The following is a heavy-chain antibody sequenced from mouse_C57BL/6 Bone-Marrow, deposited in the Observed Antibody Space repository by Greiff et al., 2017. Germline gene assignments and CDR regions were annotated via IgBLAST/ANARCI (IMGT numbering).Heavy chain of an antibody. CDR1: GYTFTSYW. CDR2: IYPGSGRT. D-gene: IGHD2-4*01. Sequence: VQLQQPGAELVKPGASVKMSCKASGYTFTSYWITWVKQRPGQGLAWIGDIYPGSGRTNYNEKFKSKATLTVDTSSSTAYMQLSSLTSEDSAVYYCARAIYYDYDEEAYWGQGTLVTVSA. V-gene: IGHV1-55*01. CDR3: ARAIYYDYDEEAY. J-gene: IGHJ3*01.